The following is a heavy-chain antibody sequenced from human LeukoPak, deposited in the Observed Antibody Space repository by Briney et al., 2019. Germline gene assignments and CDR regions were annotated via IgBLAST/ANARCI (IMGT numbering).Heavy chain of an antibody. CDR1: GGSISSGDYY. D-gene: IGHD5-18*01. Sequence: PSQTLSPTCTVSGGSISSGDYYWSWIRQPPGKGLEWIGYIYYSGSTYYNPPLKSRVTISVDTSKNQFSLKLSSVTAADTAVYYCARELEENTAIDYWGQGTLVTVSS. CDR3: ARELEENTAIDY. J-gene: IGHJ4*02. CDR2: IYYSGST. V-gene: IGHV4-30-4*01.